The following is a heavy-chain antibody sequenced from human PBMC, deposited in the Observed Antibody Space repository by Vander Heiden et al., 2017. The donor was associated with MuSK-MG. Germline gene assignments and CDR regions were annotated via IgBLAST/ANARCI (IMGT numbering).Heavy chain of an antibody. J-gene: IGHJ4*02. D-gene: IGHD4-17*01. CDR3: ARLDDGDGRSGDF. CDR1: GGSISNYY. V-gene: IGHV4-4*07. CDR2: ILSNWGT. Sequence: QVQLQESGPGLVKPSETLSLTCSVSGGSISNYYWTRIRQPAGKGLEWVGSILSNWGTNDNPSLKSRLTMSVDTSKNQFSLKLRYGHDEDTAVYYCARLDDGDGRSGDFCVQGTLVPVS.